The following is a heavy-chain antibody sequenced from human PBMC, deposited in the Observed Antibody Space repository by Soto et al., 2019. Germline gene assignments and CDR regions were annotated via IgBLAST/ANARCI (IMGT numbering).Heavy chain of an antibody. CDR3: ARVVVPTTATTSNWFDP. V-gene: IGHV1-46*01. J-gene: IGHJ5*02. CDR1: GYTFTTYY. CDR2: INPSGGST. Sequence: SVKVSCKASGYTFTTYYMHWVRQAPGQGLEWMGIINPSGGSTNYAQRFQGRVTMTSDTSTSTVYMELSSLRADDTAVYYCARVVVPTTATTSNWFDPWGQGTLVTVSS. D-gene: IGHD4-17*01.